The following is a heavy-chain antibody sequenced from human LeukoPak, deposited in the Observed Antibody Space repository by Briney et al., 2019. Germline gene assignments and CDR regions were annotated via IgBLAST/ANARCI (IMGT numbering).Heavy chain of an antibody. J-gene: IGHJ4*02. Sequence: SETLSLTCTVSGGSISSSSYYWGWIRQPPGKGLEWIGSIYYSGSTYYNPSLKSRVTISVDTSKNQFSLKLSSVTAADTAVYYCASGDDYGDYVHYWGQGTLVAVSS. CDR3: ASGDDYGDYVHY. CDR2: IYYSGST. V-gene: IGHV4-39*01. D-gene: IGHD4-17*01. CDR1: GGSISSSSYY.